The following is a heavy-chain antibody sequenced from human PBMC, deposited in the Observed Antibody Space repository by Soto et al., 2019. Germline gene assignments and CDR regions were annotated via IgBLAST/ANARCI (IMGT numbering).Heavy chain of an antibody. Sequence: SETLSLTCAVYGGSFSGYYWSWIRQPPGKGLEWIGEINHSGSTNYNPSLKSRVTISVDTSKNQFSLKLSSVTAADTAVYYCARYRSGYSSWGQGTLVTVSS. CDR1: GGSFSGYY. J-gene: IGHJ4*02. V-gene: IGHV4-34*01. CDR2: INHSGST. D-gene: IGHD3-22*01. CDR3: ARYRSGYSS.